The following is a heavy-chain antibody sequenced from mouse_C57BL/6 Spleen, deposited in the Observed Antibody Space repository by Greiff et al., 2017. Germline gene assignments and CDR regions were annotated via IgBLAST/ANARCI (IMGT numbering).Heavy chain of an antibody. CDR3: ARWMAYDYDEGAAY. V-gene: IGHV1-50*01. D-gene: IGHD2-4*01. CDR2: IDPSDSYT. Sequence: QVQLQQPGAELVKPGASVKLSCKASGYTFTSYWMQWVKQGPGQGLEWIGEIDPSDSYTNYNQKFKGKATLTVDTSSSTAYMQLSSLTSEDSAVYYCARWMAYDYDEGAAYWGQGTLVTVSA. J-gene: IGHJ3*01. CDR1: GYTFTSYW.